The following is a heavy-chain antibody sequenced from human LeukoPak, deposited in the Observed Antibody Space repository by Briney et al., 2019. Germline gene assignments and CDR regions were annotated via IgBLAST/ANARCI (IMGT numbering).Heavy chain of an antibody. CDR3: ARDPYNTILYRLAY. CDR1: GFAFGTYA. Sequence: GGSLRLSCAGSGFAFGTYAMSWVRQAPGMRLEWVSSISATGQADADSVDGRCTISRDNTKNTLYLQLNSLRAEATAAYYCARDPYNTILYRLAYWGQGTLVTVSS. D-gene: IGHD3-10*01. J-gene: IGHJ4*02. V-gene: IGHV3-23*01. CDR2: ISATG.